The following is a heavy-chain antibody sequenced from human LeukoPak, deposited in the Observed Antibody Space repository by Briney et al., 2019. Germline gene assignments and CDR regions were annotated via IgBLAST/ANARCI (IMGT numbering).Heavy chain of an antibody. J-gene: IGHJ4*02. Sequence: GGSLRLSCAASGFTFNKYGMHWVRQAPGKGLEWVSSISSSSSYIYYADSVKGRFTISRDNAKNSLYLQMNSLRAEDTAVYYCARDGIRASSGYGLYYFDYWGQGTLVTVSS. CDR2: ISSSSSYI. CDR3: ARDGIRASSGYGLYYFDY. D-gene: IGHD6-19*01. CDR1: GFTFNKYG. V-gene: IGHV3-21*01.